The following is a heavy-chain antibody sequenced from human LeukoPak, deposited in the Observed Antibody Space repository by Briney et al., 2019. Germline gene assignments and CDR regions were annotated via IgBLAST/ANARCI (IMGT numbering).Heavy chain of an antibody. CDR2: IRSKANSYAT. CDR1: GFTFSGSA. V-gene: IGHV3-73*01. D-gene: IGHD3-10*01. J-gene: IGHJ6*03. Sequence: GSLRLSCAASGFTFSGSAMHWVRQASGKGLEWVGRIRSKANSYATAYAASVKGRFTISRDDSKNTAYLQMNSLKTEDTAVYYCMSLYGSGSYYMDVWGKGTTVTVSS. CDR3: MSLYGSGSYYMDV.